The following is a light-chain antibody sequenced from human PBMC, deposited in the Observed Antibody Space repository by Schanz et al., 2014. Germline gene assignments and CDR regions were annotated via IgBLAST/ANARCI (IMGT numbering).Light chain of an antibody. CDR3: QQYYSTPYT. J-gene: IGKJ2*01. V-gene: IGKV4-1*01. Sequence: DIVMTQSPDSLAVSLGERATINYKSSQSVLYSSNNKNYLAWYQQKPGQPPRLLIYWASTRESGVSDRFSGSGSGTDFTLTISSLQAEDVAVFYCQQYYSTPYTFGQGTKLEIK. CDR1: QSVLYSSNNKNY. CDR2: WAS.